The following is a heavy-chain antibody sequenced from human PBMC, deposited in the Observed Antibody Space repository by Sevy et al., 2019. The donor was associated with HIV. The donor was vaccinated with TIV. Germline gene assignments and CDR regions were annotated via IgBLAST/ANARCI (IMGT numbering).Heavy chain of an antibody. CDR1: GFTVSSNY. Sequence: GGSLRLSCAASGFTVSSNYMSWVRQAPGKGLEWVSVIYSGGSTYYADSVKGRFTISRDNSKNTLYLQMNSLRAEDTAVYYCARGHHDYGDYGNYWGQGTLVTVSS. CDR3: ARGHHDYGDYGNY. J-gene: IGHJ4*02. V-gene: IGHV3-53*01. D-gene: IGHD4-17*01. CDR2: IYSGGST.